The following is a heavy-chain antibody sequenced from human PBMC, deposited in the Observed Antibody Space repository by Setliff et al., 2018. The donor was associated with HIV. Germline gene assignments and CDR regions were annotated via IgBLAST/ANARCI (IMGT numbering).Heavy chain of an antibody. V-gene: IGHV4-39*01. J-gene: IGHJ6*03. CDR3: ATRNTLRYFEWLNYYYYYMDV. CDR1: GGSISSSNYY. Sequence: SETLSLTCTVSGGSISSSNYYWGWIRQPPGKGPEWIGSIYYSGNAYYNPSLKSRVTISVDTSENQFSLKLSSVTAADTAVYYCATRNTLRYFEWLNYYYYYMDVWGKGTTVTVSS. D-gene: IGHD3-9*01. CDR2: IYYSGNA.